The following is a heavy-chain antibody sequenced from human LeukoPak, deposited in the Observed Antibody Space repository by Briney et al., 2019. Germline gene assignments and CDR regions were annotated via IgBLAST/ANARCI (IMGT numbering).Heavy chain of an antibody. D-gene: IGHD2-2*01. CDR2: ISGSGSST. V-gene: IGHV3-23*01. J-gene: IGHJ4*02. Sequence: GGSLRLSCAASGFTFSSYAMSWVRQAPGKGLEWVSAISGSGSSTYYADSVKGRFTISRDNSNNTLYLQMNSLRAEDTAVYYCAKSESGCSSTSCYAISFDYWGQGTLVTVSS. CDR1: GFTFSSYA. CDR3: AKSESGCSSTSCYAISFDY.